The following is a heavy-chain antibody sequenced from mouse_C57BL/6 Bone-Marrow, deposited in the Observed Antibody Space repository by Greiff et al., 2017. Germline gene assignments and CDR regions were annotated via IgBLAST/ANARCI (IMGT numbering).Heavy chain of an antibody. CDR1: GFTFSSYA. CDR3: AREVTYDV. J-gene: IGHJ1*03. Sequence: EVKLVESGGGLVKPGGSLKLSCAASGFTFSSYAMSWVRQTPEKRLEWVATISDGGSYTYYPDNVKGRFTIYRDNAKNNLYLQMSHLKSEDTAMYYCAREVTYDVWGTGTTVTVSS. CDR2: ISDGGSYT. D-gene: IGHD2-12*01. V-gene: IGHV5-4*01.